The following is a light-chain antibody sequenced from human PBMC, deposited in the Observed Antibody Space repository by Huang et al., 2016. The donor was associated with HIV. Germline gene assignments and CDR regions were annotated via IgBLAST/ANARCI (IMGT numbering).Light chain of an antibody. J-gene: IGKJ4*01. V-gene: IGKV3-11*01. CDR1: QSVSNY. Sequence: EIVLTQSPATLSLSPGERATLSCRASQSVSNYLALYQHKPGQAPRLLIYDTSNGAAGIPARLSGSRSETDFNLTISSLEPEDFAVCYCQQRSNWPPLTFGGGTNVDIK. CDR2: DTS. CDR3: QQRSNWPPLT.